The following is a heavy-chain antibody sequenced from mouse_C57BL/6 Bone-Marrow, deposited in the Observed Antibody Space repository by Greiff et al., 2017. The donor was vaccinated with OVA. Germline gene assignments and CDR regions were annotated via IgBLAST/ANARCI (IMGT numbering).Heavy chain of an antibody. D-gene: IGHD2-1*01. V-gene: IGHV1-76*01. Sequence: QVQLQQSGAELVRPGASVKLSCKASGYTFTDYYINWVKQRPGQGLEWIARIYPGSGNTYYNEKFKGKATLTAEKSSSTAYMQLSSLTSEDAAVYFCARCYYGNLDYWGQGTTLTVSS. CDR3: ARCYYGNLDY. J-gene: IGHJ2*01. CDR2: IYPGSGNT. CDR1: GYTFTDYY.